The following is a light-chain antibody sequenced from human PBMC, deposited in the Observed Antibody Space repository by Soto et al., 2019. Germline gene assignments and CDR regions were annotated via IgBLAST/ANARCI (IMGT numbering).Light chain of an antibody. CDR2: KTS. V-gene: IGKV1-5*03. CDR3: QQYDSHPMYT. CDR1: QNIVNW. Sequence: DIQMTQSPSTLSASMGDRVTITCRARQNIVNWLAWYQQKPGKAPNLLIYKTSTLQRGVPSRFSGSGSGTEFTLTISSLQPDDFATYYCQQYDSHPMYTFGQGTKVDIK. J-gene: IGKJ2*01.